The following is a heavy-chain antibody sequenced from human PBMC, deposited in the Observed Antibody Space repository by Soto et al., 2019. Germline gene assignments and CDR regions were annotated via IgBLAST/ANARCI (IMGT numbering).Heavy chain of an antibody. V-gene: IGHV3-33*01. CDR1: GFTFSSYG. CDR2: IWYDGSNK. CDR3: ARSRSTGLDAFDI. J-gene: IGHJ3*02. D-gene: IGHD1-1*01. Sequence: GGSLRLSCAASGFTFSSYGMHWVRQAPGKGLEWVAVIWYDGSNKYYADSVKGRFTISRDNSKNTLYLQMNSLRAEDTAVYYCARSRSTGLDAFDIWGQGTMVTVSS.